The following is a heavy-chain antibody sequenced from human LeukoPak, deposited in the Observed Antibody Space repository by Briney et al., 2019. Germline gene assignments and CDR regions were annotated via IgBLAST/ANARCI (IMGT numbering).Heavy chain of an antibody. V-gene: IGHV4-39*07. J-gene: IGHJ5*02. CDR3: ARERPRGDCSSTSCYKFGWFDP. Sequence: SETLSLTCTVSGGSISSSSYYWGWLRQPPGKGLEWIGSIYYSGSTYYNPSLKSRVTISVDTSRNQFSLKLSSVTAADTAVYYCARERPRGDCSSTSCYKFGWFDPWGQGTLVTVSS. CDR1: GGSISSSSYY. CDR2: IYYSGST. D-gene: IGHD2-2*02.